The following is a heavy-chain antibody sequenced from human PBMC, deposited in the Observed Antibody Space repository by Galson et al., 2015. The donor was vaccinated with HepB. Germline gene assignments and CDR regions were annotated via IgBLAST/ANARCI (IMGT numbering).Heavy chain of an antibody. CDR2: IYYSGST. J-gene: IGHJ4*02. D-gene: IGHD2-2*01. V-gene: IGHV4-39*07. CDR3: ARGVPASTLVDY. CDR1: GGSISSSSYY. Sequence: ETLSLTCTVSGGSISSSSYYWGWIRQPPGKGLEWIGSIYYSGSTYYNPSLKSRVTISVDTSKNQFSLKLSSVTAADTAVYYCARGVPASTLVDYWGQGTLVTVSS.